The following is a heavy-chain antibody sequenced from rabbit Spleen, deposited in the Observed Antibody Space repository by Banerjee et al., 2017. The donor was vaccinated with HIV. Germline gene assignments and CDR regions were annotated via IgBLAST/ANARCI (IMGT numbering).Heavy chain of an antibody. J-gene: IGHJ4*01. CDR3: TRYWDSGRYMGL. D-gene: IGHD1-1*01. CDR1: GFSFSSDYY. Sequence: QQQLVESGGGLVQPEGSLTLTSKASGFSFSSDYYLCWVRQAPGKGLEWIACIYTGSSGTTYYPTWAKGRFTISKTSSTTVTLQMTGLTAADTATYFCTRYWDSGRYMGLWGPGTLVTVS. CDR2: IYTGSSGTT. V-gene: IGHV1S45*01.